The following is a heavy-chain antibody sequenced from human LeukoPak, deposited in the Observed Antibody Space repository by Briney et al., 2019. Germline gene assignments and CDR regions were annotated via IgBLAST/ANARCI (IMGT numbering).Heavy chain of an antibody. CDR3: VRLNYYISGNYPPAFDS. J-gene: IGHJ4*02. CDR2: ITSSGTVK. Sequence: GGSLRLSCAASGFNFGNYGFNWVRQTPGRGLEWVAHITSSGTVKYYPDSVQGRFAISRDNAKNSLSLQMNSLRAEDTGIYYCVRLNYYISGNYPPAFDSWGQGTRITVSS. D-gene: IGHD3-10*01. CDR1: GFNFGNYG. V-gene: IGHV3-48*03.